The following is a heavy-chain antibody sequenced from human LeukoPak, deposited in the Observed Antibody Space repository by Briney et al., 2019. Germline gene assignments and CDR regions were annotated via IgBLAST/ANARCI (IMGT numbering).Heavy chain of an antibody. CDR1: GGTFSSYA. Sequence: SVKVSCKASGGTFSSYAISWVRQAPGQGLEWMGGIIPIFGTANYAQKFQGRVTITTDESTSTAYMELSSLRSEDTAVYYCVTMDTAMGFTWGQGTLVTVSS. D-gene: IGHD5-18*01. CDR3: VTMDTAMGFT. CDR2: IIPIFGTA. J-gene: IGHJ5*02. V-gene: IGHV1-69*05.